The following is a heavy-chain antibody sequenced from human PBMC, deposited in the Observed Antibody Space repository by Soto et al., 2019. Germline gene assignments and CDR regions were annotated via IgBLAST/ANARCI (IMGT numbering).Heavy chain of an antibody. CDR2: ISGSSGSA. V-gene: IGHV3-23*01. J-gene: IGHJ4*02. CDR1: GFTFSNYA. Sequence: PGGSLRLSCAASGFTFSNYAMNRVRQAPGKGLEWVSTISGSSGSAYYADSVKGRFTISRDNSKYTLYLQMNSLRAEDTAVYYCALVPLRPYYFDSCGQGALVTVSS. CDR3: ALVPLRPYYFDS. D-gene: IGHD4-17*01.